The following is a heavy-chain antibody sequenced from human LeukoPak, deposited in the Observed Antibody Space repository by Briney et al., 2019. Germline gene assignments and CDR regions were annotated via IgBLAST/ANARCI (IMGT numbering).Heavy chain of an antibody. J-gene: IGHJ4*02. V-gene: IGHV3-21*01. Sequence: GGSLRLSCAASGFTFSSYSMNWVRQAPGKGLEWVSSISSSSSYIYYADSVKGRFTISRDNAKNSLYLQMNSLRAGDTAVYYCARDHDRYDSSGYPYWGQGTLVTVSS. D-gene: IGHD3-22*01. CDR2: ISSSSSYI. CDR3: ARDHDRYDSSGYPY. CDR1: GFTFSSYS.